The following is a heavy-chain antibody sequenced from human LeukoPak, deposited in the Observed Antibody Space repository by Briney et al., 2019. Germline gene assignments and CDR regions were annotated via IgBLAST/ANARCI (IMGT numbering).Heavy chain of an antibody. V-gene: IGHV3-66*02. CDR2: IYSGGST. J-gene: IGHJ4*02. Sequence: GGSLRLSCAASGFTVSSNYMSWVRQAPGKGLEGVSVIYSGGSTYYADSVKGRFTISRDNSKNTLYLPMNSLRAEDTAVYYCARGHYDFWSGYYSDYWGQGTLVTVSS. D-gene: IGHD3-3*01. CDR3: ARGHYDFWSGYYSDY. CDR1: GFTVSSNY.